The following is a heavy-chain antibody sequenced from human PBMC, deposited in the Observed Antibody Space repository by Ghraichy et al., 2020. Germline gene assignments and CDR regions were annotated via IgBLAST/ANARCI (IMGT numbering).Heavy chain of an antibody. CDR2: IKQDGSEE. V-gene: IGHV3-7*01. J-gene: IGHJ6*02. CDR3: AKNIVAAGKYYYYYYGMDV. D-gene: IGHD6-25*01. Sequence: GGSLRLSCAASGFTFSRYTMSWVRQAPGKGLEWVASIKQDGSEEHYVDSVKGRFTISRDNAKNSLSLQMNSLRAEDTAVYYCAKNIVAAGKYYYYYYGMDVWGQGTTVTVSS. CDR1: GFTFSRYT.